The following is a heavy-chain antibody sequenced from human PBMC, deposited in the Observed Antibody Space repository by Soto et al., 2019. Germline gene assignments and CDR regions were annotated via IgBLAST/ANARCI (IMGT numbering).Heavy chain of an antibody. J-gene: IGHJ6*02. D-gene: IGHD3-10*01. CDR3: AIADRYYGSGTPGGMDV. V-gene: IGHV3-21*01. CDR2: ISSSSSYI. CDR1: GFTFSSYS. Sequence: EVQLVESGGGLVKPGGSLRLSCAASGFTFSSYSMNWVRQAPGKGLEWVSSISSSSSYIYYADSVKGRFTISRDNAKNSLYLQMNSLRAEDTAVYYCAIADRYYGSGTPGGMDVWGQGTTVTVSS.